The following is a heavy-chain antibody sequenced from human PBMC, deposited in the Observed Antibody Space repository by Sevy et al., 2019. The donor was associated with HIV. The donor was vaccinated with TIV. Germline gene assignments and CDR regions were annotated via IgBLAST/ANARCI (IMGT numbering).Heavy chain of an antibody. V-gene: IGHV3-30*18. CDR3: AKGTGPSYGSYYYFDY. CDR1: GFTFSSYG. Sequence: GGSLRLSCAASGFTFSSYGMHWVRQAPGKGLEWVAVISNDGSNKYYADSVKGRFTISRDNSKNTLYLQMNSLRAEDTAVYYCAKGTGPSYGSYYYFDYWGQGTLVTVSS. D-gene: IGHD1-26*01. CDR2: ISNDGSNK. J-gene: IGHJ4*02.